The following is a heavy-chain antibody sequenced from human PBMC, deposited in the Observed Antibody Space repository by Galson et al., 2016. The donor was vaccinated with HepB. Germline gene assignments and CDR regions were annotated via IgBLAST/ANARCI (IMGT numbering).Heavy chain of an antibody. D-gene: IGHD4-11*01. V-gene: IGHV1-3*01. CDR2: INGGYGDT. CDR3: ARGPHDYTNILDAFDI. J-gene: IGHJ3*02. Sequence: SVKVSCKASGYIFTSHAIHWVRQAPGQGLEWMGWINGGYGDTKYSQKFQDRVTITRDRSATTAYMGVTSLRFADTAVYYCARGPHDYTNILDAFDIWGQGTVVTVSS. CDR1: GYIFTSHA.